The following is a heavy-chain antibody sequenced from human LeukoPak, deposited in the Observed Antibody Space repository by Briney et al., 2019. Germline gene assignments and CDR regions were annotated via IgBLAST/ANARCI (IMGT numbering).Heavy chain of an antibody. CDR3: TRGGVPAANWFDP. D-gene: IGHD6-13*01. V-gene: IGHV4-61*02. J-gene: IGHJ5*02. Sequence: SQTLSLTCTVSGGSISSDDYWWTWIRQPAGRGLERIGRIYTSGNTNYNPSLKSRVTVSIDTSKNQFSLQLNSVTAADTAIYYCTRGGVPAANWFDPWGQGTLVTVSS. CDR1: GGSISSDDYW. CDR2: IYTSGNT.